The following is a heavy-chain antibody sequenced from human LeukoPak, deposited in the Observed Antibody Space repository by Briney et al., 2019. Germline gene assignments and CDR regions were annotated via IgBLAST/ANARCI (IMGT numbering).Heavy chain of an antibody. CDR1: GGSFSGYY. V-gene: IGHV4-59*08. D-gene: IGHD2-21*01. Sequence: PSETLSLTCAVYGGSFSGYYWSWIRQPPGKGLEWIGYIYYSGSTNYNPSLKSRVTISVDTSKNQFSLKLSSVTAADTAVYYCARHPLWAGVWFDPWGQGTLVTVSS. J-gene: IGHJ5*02. CDR3: ARHPLWAGVWFDP. CDR2: IYYSGST.